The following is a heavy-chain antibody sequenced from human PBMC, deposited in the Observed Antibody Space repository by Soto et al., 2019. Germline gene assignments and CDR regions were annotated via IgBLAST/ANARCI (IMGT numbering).Heavy chain of an antibody. Sequence: PGGSLRLSXAASGFTFSSYAMSWVRQAAGKGLEWVSAISGSGGSTYYADSVKGRFTISRDNSKNTLYLQMNSLRAEDTAVYYCAKVRDFYRSGGTCYIDYWGQGTLVTVSS. CDR2: ISGSGGST. V-gene: IGHV3-23*01. J-gene: IGHJ4*02. CDR3: AKVRDFYRSGGTCYIDY. CDR1: GFTFSSYA. D-gene: IGHD2-15*01.